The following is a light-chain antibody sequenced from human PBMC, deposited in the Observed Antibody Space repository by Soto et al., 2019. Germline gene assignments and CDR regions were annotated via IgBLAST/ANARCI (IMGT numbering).Light chain of an antibody. V-gene: IGKV1-12*02. CDR3: QQANSLPYN. CDR2: AGS. CDR1: QGISSW. J-gene: IGKJ2*01. Sequence: DIQMTQSPSSVSASVGDRVTITCRASQGISSWLAWYQQKPGKAPKLLIYAGSSWKSGVPSRFSDSGAVTHFTLAVSTLQPEDCATYYCQQANSLPYNFDQGTKLEIK.